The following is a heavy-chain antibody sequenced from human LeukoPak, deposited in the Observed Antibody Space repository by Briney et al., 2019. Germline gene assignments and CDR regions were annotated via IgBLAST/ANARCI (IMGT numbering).Heavy chain of an antibody. CDR3: ARAGYSSSWYRSYNWFDP. D-gene: IGHD6-13*01. J-gene: IGHJ5*02. V-gene: IGHV4-34*01. CDR2: INHSGST. CDR1: GGSFSGYY. Sequence: SETLSLTCAVYGGSFSGYYWSWIRQPPGKGLEWIGEINHSGSTNYNPSLKSRVTISVDTSKNQFSLKPSSVTAADTAVYYCARAGYSSSWYRSYNWFDPWGQGTLVTVSS.